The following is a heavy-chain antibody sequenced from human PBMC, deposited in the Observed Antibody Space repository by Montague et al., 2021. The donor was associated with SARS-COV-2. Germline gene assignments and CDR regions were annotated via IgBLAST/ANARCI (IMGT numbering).Heavy chain of an antibody. Sequence: QSGAEVKKPGESLKISCKGYGYSFSNYWIAWVRQMPGKGLEYMGIIYPRDLDTKYSPAFQGQVSISADKSISTAYLQWSSLKASDTAMYYCARHEFYYDGPGAVPFDLWGQGTLVTVSS. J-gene: IGHJ5*02. D-gene: IGHD3-10*01. CDR1: GYSFSNYW. CDR3: ARHEFYYDGPGAVPFDL. V-gene: IGHV5-51*01. CDR2: IYPRDLDT.